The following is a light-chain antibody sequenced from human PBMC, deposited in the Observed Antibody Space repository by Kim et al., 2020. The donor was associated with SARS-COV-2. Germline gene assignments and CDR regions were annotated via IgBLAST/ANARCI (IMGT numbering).Light chain of an antibody. CDR2: DVS. CDR1: SSDVGGYNY. V-gene: IGLV2-14*01. Sequence: QSALTQPASVSGSPGQSITISCTGTSSDVGGYNYVSWYQQHPGKAPKLMIYDVSRRPSGVSNRFSGSKSGNTASLTISGLPAEDEAVYYCSSYSTTSTPVVFGGGTK. J-gene: IGLJ2*01. CDR3: SSYSTTSTPVV.